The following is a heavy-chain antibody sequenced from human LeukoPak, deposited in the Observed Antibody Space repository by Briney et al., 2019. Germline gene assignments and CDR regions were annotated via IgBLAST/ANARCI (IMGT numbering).Heavy chain of an antibody. CDR2: ISTSSSTI. Sequence: GGSLRLSCAASGFTLSSYSMNWVRQAPGKGLEWVSYISTSSSTIYYADSVKGRFTISRESAKNSLYLQMNSLRAEDTAVYYCARVAGTYDFWSGTDAFDIWGQGTMVTVSS. V-gene: IGHV3-48*04. J-gene: IGHJ3*02. CDR1: GFTLSSYS. D-gene: IGHD3-3*01. CDR3: ARVAGTYDFWSGTDAFDI.